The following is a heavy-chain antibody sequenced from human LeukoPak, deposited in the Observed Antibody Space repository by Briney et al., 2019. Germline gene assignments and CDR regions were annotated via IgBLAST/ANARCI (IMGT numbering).Heavy chain of an antibody. CDR1: GFTFSSYW. CDR3: ARGSAIPGDDAFDI. J-gene: IGHJ3*02. CDR2: IKQDGSEK. D-gene: IGHD6-25*01. Sequence: GGSLRLSCAASGFTFSSYWMSWVRQAPGKGLEWVANIKQDGSEKYYVDSVKGRFTISRDNAKNSLYLQMNSLRAEDTAVYYCARGSAIPGDDAFDIWGQGTMVTVSS. V-gene: IGHV3-7*01.